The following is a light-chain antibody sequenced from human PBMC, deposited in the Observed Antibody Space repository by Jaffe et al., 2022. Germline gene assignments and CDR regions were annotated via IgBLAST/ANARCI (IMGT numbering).Light chain of an antibody. CDR3: AAWDDSLSGII. CDR1: SSNIGSNH. CDR2: AND. Sequence: QSVLTQPPSASGTPGQRVSISCSGSSSNIGSNHVYWYQQLPGAAPKLLIFANDHRPARVPDRFSASKSGTSASLAISGLRSDDEADYYCAAWDDSLSGIIFGGGTKLTVL. V-gene: IGLV1-47*01. J-gene: IGLJ2*01.